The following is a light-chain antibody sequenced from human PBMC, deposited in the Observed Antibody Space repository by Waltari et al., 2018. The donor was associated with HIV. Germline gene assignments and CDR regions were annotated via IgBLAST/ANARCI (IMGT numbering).Light chain of an antibody. J-gene: IGLJ3*02. V-gene: IGLV1-40*01. CDR3: QSSDIRLHGLWV. CDR1: KSNLGAGTA. CDR2: ANS. Sequence: QSLLTQPPSVSATPGQRITISCTGNKSNLGAGTAVSWFRQLPGTAPRLLIFANSNRPSGVPDRISGSKSTASASLAITGLQAEDKGYYYCQSSDIRLHGLWVFGGGTKVTVL.